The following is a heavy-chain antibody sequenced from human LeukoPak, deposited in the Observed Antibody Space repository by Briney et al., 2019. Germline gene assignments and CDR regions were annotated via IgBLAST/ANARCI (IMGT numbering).Heavy chain of an antibody. CDR1: GYTFTGYY. J-gene: IGHJ6*03. CDR3: GRGEERKYYYYYYYYYMDV. CDR2: INPNSGGT. V-gene: IGHV1-2*02. D-gene: IGHD3-10*01. Sequence: ASVKVSCKASGYTFTGYYMHWVRQAPGQGLEWMGWINPNSGGTNYAQKFQGRVTMTRDTSISTAYMELSRLRSDDTAVYYCGRGEERKYYYYYYYYYMDVWGKGTTVTVSS.